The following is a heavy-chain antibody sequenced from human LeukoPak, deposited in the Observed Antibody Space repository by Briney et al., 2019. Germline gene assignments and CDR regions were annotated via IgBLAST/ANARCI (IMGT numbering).Heavy chain of an antibody. J-gene: IGHJ4*02. CDR3: AKGRRGWAFWNLADY. CDR1: GFTFSIYS. D-gene: IGHD3-3*01. CDR2: ISSSSSYI. V-gene: IGHV3-21*04. Sequence: GGSLRLSCAASGFTFSIYSMNWVRQAPGKGLEWVSSISSSSSYIYYADSVKGRFTISRDNSKNTLYLQMNSLRAEDTAVYYCAKGRRGWAFWNLADYWGQGTLVTVSS.